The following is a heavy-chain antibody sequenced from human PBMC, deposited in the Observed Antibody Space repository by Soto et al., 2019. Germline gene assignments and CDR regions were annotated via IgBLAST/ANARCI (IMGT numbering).Heavy chain of an antibody. CDR3: ARDRCSGGSCDSNWFDP. CDR2: IGTAGDT. V-gene: IGHV3-13*01. Sequence: EVQLVESGGGLVQPGGSLRLSCAASGFTFSSYDMHWVRQATGKGLEWVSAIGTAGDTYYPGSVKGRFTISRENAKNSLYLQMNSPRAGDTAVYYCARDRCSGGSCDSNWFDPWGQGTLVTVSS. CDR1: GFTFSSYD. D-gene: IGHD2-15*01. J-gene: IGHJ5*02.